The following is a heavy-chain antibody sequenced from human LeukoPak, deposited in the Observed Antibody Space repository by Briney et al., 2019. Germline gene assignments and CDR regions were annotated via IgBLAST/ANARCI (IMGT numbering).Heavy chain of an antibody. CDR2: ISVSGGST. CDR3: AKDGLGIWSRGYFDY. CDR1: GFNFSSYA. Sequence: PGGSLRLSCAASGFNFSSYAMTWVRQAPGKGLEWLSVISVSGGSTYYADSVKGRFTISRDNSKNTLYLQMNSLRAEDAAVYYCAKDGLGIWSRGYFDYWGQGTLVTVSS. J-gene: IGHJ4*02. D-gene: IGHD7-27*01. V-gene: IGHV3-23*01.